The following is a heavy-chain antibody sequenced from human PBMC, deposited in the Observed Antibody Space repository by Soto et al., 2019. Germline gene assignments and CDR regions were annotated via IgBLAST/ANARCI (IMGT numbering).Heavy chain of an antibody. D-gene: IGHD2-15*01. J-gene: IGHJ6*03. CDR1: GFTFSSYA. CDR2: ISGSGGST. Sequence: EVQLLESGGGLVQPGGSLRLSCAASGFTFSSYAMSWVRQAPGKGLEWVSAISGSGGSTYYADSVKGRFTISRDNSKNTLYLPMNSLRAEDTAVYYCAKGGPKGYCSGGSCYSIVYYYYYMDVWGKGTTVTVSS. CDR3: AKGGPKGYCSGGSCYSIVYYYYYMDV. V-gene: IGHV3-23*01.